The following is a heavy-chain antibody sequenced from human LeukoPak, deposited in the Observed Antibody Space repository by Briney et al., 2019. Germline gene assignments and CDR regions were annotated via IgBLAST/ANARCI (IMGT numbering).Heavy chain of an antibody. Sequence: GGSLRLSCAASGFTFSAYWMSWVRQAPGKGLEWVAHIKQDGSDKYYADSVRGRFTVSRDNAKNSLYLQMNSQRAEDTAVYYCARSCSGGTCNFPKFEPWGQGTLVTVSS. D-gene: IGHD2-15*01. CDR2: IKQDGSDK. CDR1: GFTFSAYW. V-gene: IGHV3-7*01. J-gene: IGHJ5*02. CDR3: ARSCSGGTCNFPKFEP.